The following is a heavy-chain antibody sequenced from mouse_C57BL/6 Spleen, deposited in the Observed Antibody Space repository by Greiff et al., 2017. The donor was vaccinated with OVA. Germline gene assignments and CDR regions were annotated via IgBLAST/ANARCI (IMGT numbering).Heavy chain of an antibody. Sequence: VQLQQSGAELVRPGTSVKVSCKASGYAFTNYLIEWVKQRPGQGLEWIGVINPGSGGTNYNEKFKGKATLTADKSSSTAYMQLSSLTSEDSAVYFCARLDGYPFAYWGQGTLVTVSA. D-gene: IGHD2-3*01. CDR1: GYAFTNYL. CDR2: INPGSGGT. J-gene: IGHJ3*01. CDR3: ARLDGYPFAY. V-gene: IGHV1-54*01.